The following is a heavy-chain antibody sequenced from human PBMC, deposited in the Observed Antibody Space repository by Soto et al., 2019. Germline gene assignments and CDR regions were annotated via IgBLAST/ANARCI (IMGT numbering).Heavy chain of an antibody. D-gene: IGHD1-7*01. Sequence: ASVKVSCKASGYTFTSYAMHWVRQAPGQRLEWMGWINAGDGNTKYSQKFQGRVTITRDTSASTAYMELSSLRSEDTAVYYCARVYWNYRNYGMDVWGQGTTVTVSS. CDR1: GYTFTSYA. V-gene: IGHV1-3*01. CDR2: INAGDGNT. CDR3: ARVYWNYRNYGMDV. J-gene: IGHJ6*02.